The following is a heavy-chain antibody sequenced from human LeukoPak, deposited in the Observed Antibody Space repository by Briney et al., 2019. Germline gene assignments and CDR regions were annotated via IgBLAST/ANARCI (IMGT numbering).Heavy chain of an antibody. CDR2: IIPILGIA. V-gene: IGHV1-69*04. Sequence: ASVKVSCKASGGTFSSYAISRVRQAPGQGLEWMGRIIPILGIANYAQKFQGRVTITADKSTSTAYMELSSLRSEDTAVYYCARDGGRTRMWFDPWGQGTLVTVSS. CDR3: ARDGGRTRMWFDP. D-gene: IGHD3-16*01. CDR1: GGTFSSYA. J-gene: IGHJ5*02.